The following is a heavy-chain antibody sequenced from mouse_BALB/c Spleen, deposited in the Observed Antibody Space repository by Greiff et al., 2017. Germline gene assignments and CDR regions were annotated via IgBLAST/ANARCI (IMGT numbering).Heavy chain of an antibody. CDR1: GYSFTGYY. CDR2: ISCYNGAT. Sequence: LVKTGASVKISCKASGYSFTGYYMHWVKQSHGKSLEWIGYISCYNGATSYNQKFKGKATFTVDTSSSTAYMQFNSLTSEDSAVYYCARSGDYYGTRGKTFAYWGQGTLVTVSA. D-gene: IGHD1-2*01. J-gene: IGHJ3*01. CDR3: ARSGDYYGTRGKTFAY. V-gene: IGHV1S34*01.